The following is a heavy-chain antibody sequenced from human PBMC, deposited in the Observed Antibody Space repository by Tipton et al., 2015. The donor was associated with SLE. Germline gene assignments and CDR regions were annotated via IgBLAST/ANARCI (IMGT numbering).Heavy chain of an antibody. CDR1: GGSITGYY. J-gene: IGHJ6*03. CDR2: IDQFGSA. D-gene: IGHD1-26*01. CDR3: AREGLGTSYYYYMDV. V-gene: IGHV4-59*01. Sequence: TLSLTCIVSGGSITGYYWSWIRQPPGKRLEWIGYIDQFGSANYNPSLQSRVTISVGRSKTQFSLKLSSVTAADTAVYYCAREGLGTSYYYYMDVWGKGTTVTVSS.